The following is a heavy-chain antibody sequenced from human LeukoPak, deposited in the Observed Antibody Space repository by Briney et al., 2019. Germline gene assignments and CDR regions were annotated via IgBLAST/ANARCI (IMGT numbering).Heavy chain of an antibody. CDR3: ARPYYYDSRIDP. V-gene: IGHV4-30-4*01. CDR2: MYYSGST. Sequence: SETLSLTCTVSGGSISNGDYYWSWIRQPPGKGLEWIAYMYYSGSTYYNPSLKSRVTMSADTSKNQLSLKLSSVTAADTAVYYCARPYYYDSRIDPWGQGILVTVSS. J-gene: IGHJ5*02. CDR1: GGSISNGDYY. D-gene: IGHD3-22*01.